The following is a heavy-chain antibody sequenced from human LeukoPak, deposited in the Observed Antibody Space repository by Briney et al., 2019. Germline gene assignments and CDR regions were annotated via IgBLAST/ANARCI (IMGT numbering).Heavy chain of an antibody. Sequence: ASPKVSSKASGYTFTSYYMHWVRQAPGPGLEWMGIINPSGGSTTYAQKFQGRVTVTSDTSTSTGYMELSSLRSEDTAVYYCARQSVRPGASPLFDYWGQGTLVTVSS. CDR3: ARQSVRPGASPLFDY. CDR2: INPSGGST. CDR1: GYTFTSYY. J-gene: IGHJ4*02. V-gene: IGHV1-46*01. D-gene: IGHD1-14*01.